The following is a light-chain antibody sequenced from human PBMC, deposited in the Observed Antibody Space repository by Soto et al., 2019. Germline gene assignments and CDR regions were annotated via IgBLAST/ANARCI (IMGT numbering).Light chain of an antibody. CDR1: SGSIASNY. V-gene: IGLV6-57*04. Sequence: NFMLTQPHSVSESPGKTVTISCTRSSGSIASNYVQWYQQRPGSAPTTVIYEDNQRPSGVPDRFSGSIDSSSNSASRTISGLKTEEEADYYCQSYDSSNVVFGGWTKLTV. CDR3: QSYDSSNVV. J-gene: IGLJ2*01. CDR2: EDN.